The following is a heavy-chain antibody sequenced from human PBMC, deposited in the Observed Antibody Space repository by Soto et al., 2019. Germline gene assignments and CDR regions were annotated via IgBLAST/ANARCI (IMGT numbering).Heavy chain of an antibody. J-gene: IGHJ4*02. CDR1: GGTFSSYA. D-gene: IGHD3-9*01. CDR2: IIPIFGTA. CDR3: AKPNLGVLRYFDWLRAYFDY. Sequence: SVKVSCKASGGTFSSYAISWVRQAPGQGLEWMGGIIPIFGTANYAQKFQGRVTITADESTSTAYMELSSLRSEDTAVYYCAKPNLGVLRYFDWLRAYFDYWGQGTLVTVS. V-gene: IGHV1-69*13.